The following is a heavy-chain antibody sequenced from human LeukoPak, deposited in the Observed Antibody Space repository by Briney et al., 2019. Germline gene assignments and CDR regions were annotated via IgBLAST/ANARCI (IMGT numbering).Heavy chain of an antibody. D-gene: IGHD6-13*01. V-gene: IGHV3-74*01. CDR2: INSDGSST. J-gene: IGHJ4*02. CDR1: GFAFSSYW. CDR3: ARRIAAAAAPYYFDY. Sequence: GGSLRLSCAASGFAFSSYWMHWVRQAPGKGLLWVSRINSDGSSTSYADSVKGRFTISRDNAKNTLYLQMNSLRAEDTAVYYCARRIAAAAAPYYFDYWGQGTLVTVSS.